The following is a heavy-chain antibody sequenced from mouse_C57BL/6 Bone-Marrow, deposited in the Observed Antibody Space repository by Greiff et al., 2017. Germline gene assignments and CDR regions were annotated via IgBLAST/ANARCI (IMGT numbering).Heavy chain of an antibody. V-gene: IGHV1-26*01. Sequence: EVQLQQSGPELVKPGASVKISCKASGYTFTDYYMNWVKQSHGKSLEWIGDINPNNGGTRYNQKFKGKATLTVDKSSRPAYMELRSLTSEDSAVYYCARGSYYYGSSYWYFDVWGTGTTVTVSS. D-gene: IGHD1-1*01. J-gene: IGHJ1*03. CDR1: GYTFTDYY. CDR2: INPNNGGT. CDR3: ARGSYYYGSSYWYFDV.